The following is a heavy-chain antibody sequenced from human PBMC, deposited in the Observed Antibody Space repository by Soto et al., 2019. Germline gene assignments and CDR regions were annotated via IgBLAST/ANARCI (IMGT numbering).Heavy chain of an antibody. J-gene: IGHJ1*01. Sequence: VQLVESGGGVVQPGTSLRVSCVGSGFTFRSYVIHWVRQAPGKGLEWVALTSYDGTDKYYGDSVRGRFTISRDNSRNTVDLQMDSLRLEDTARYYCARWGTTGGLDVWGQGTLVSVSS. D-gene: IGHD3-16*01. CDR3: ARWGTTGGLDV. CDR2: TSYDGTDK. V-gene: IGHV3-30*19. CDR1: GFTFRSYV.